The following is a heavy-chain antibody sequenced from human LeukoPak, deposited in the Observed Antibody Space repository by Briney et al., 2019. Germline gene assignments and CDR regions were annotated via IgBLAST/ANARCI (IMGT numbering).Heavy chain of an antibody. Sequence: PSETLSLTCAVYGGSFSGYYWSWIRQPPGKGLEWIGEINHSGSTNYNPSLKSRVTISVDTSKNQFSLKLSSVTAADTAVYYCARGCFGVVILNLRNWFDPWGQGTLVTVSS. CDR2: INHSGST. V-gene: IGHV4-34*01. CDR1: GGSFSGYY. D-gene: IGHD3-3*01. CDR3: ARGCFGVVILNLRNWFDP. J-gene: IGHJ5*02.